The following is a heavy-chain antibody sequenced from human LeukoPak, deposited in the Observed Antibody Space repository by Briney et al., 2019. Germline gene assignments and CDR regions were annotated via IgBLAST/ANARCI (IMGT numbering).Heavy chain of an antibody. CDR2: IKQDGSEE. V-gene: IGHV3-7*01. CDR1: GFTLSSYW. J-gene: IGHJ4*02. Sequence: PGGSLTHPRAASGFTLSSYWMTWVRHAPGKGLEWVANIKQDGSEEYYVDSVKGRFTISRDNAKNSLYLQMNSLRAEDTAVYYCARDGLGSAFDYWGEGTLVTVSS. D-gene: IGHD3/OR15-3a*01. CDR3: ARDGLGSAFDY.